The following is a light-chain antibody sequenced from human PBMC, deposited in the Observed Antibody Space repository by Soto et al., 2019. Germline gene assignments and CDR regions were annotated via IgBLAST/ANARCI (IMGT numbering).Light chain of an antibody. CDR3: QQYDNWPPWT. CDR1: QSVSTN. Sequence: EIVMTQSPATLSVSPGERATLSCRASQSVSTNLAWYQQKPGQAPILLNYGASTRAAGVPARFSGSGSGTEFTLTISSLQSEDFAVYSCQQYDNWPPWTFGQGTKVDIK. CDR2: GAS. V-gene: IGKV3-15*01. J-gene: IGKJ1*01.